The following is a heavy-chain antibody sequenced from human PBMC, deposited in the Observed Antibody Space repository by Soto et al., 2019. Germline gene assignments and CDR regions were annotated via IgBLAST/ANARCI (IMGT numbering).Heavy chain of an antibody. V-gene: IGHV3-15*01. Sequence: GGSLRLSCGASGFIFSNAWMSWVRQAPGKGLEWVGRIKSKTDGGTTDYAAPVKGRFTVSRDDSKNTLYLQMNSLKIEDTAVYYCTTDDPINKYWGQGTLVTVSS. CDR2: IKSKTDGGTT. CDR3: TTDDPINKY. J-gene: IGHJ4*02. CDR1: GFIFSNAW.